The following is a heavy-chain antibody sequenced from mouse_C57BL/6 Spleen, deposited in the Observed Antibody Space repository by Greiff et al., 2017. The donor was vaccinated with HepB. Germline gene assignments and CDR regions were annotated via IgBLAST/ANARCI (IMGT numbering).Heavy chain of an antibody. V-gene: IGHV1-82*01. CDR2: IYPGDGDT. J-gene: IGHJ2*01. CDR3: ASTGTDYFDY. Sequence: VQLQQSGPELVKPGASVKISCKASGYAFSSSWMNWVKQRPGKGLEWIGRIYPGDGDTNYNGKFKGEATLTADHSSSTAYMQHSSLTSEDSAVDLGASTGTDYFDYWGQGTTLTVSS. CDR1: GYAFSSSW. D-gene: IGHD4-1*02.